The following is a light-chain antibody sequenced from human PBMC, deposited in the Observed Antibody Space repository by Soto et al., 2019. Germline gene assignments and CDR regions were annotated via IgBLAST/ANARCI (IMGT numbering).Light chain of an antibody. CDR1: QSVSSY. CDR2: GAS. CDR3: QQYNNWPLT. V-gene: IGKV3-15*01. J-gene: IGKJ4*01. Sequence: EIVMTQSPAILSVSPGERATLSCRASQSVSSYLAWYQQKPGQAPRLLIYGASTGATGFPARFSGSGSGTEFTLTISSLQSEDFAVYYCQQYNNWPLTFGGGTKVEIK.